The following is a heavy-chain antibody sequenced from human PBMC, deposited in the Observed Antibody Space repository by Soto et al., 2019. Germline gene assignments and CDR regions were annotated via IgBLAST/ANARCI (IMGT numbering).Heavy chain of an antibody. V-gene: IGHV4-59*01. Sequence: PSETLSLTCTVSGGSISSYYWSWIRQPPGKGLEWIGYIYYSGSTNYNPSLKSRVTISVDTSKNQFSLKLSSVTAADTAVYYCARVFDGIGELRRDYYGMDVWCQGTTVTVSS. CDR1: GGSISSYY. D-gene: IGHD3-10*01. CDR2: IYYSGST. CDR3: ARVFDGIGELRRDYYGMDV. J-gene: IGHJ6*02.